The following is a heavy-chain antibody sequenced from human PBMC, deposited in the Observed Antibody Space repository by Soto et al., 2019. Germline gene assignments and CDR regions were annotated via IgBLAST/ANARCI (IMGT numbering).Heavy chain of an antibody. V-gene: IGHV4-31*03. D-gene: IGHD3-3*01. Sequence: SETLSLTCTVSGGSISSGGYYWSWIRQHPGKGLEWIGYIYYSGSTYYNPSLKSRVTISVDTSKNQFSLKLSSVTAADTAVYYCARAKGPTYYDFWGGSYYYYYGMDVWGQGTTVTVSS. CDR3: ARAKGPTYYDFWGGSYYYYYGMDV. CDR2: IYYSGST. CDR1: GGSISSGGYY. J-gene: IGHJ6*02.